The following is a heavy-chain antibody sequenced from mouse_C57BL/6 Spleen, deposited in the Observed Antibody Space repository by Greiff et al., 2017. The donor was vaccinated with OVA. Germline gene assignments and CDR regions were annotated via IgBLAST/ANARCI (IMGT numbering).Heavy chain of an antibody. CDR1: GYTFTSYW. CDR2: INPSNGGT. J-gene: IGHJ1*03. Sequence: QVQLQQPGTELVKPGASVKLSCKASGYTFTSYWMHWVKQRPGQGLEWIGNINPSNGGTNYNEKFKSKATLTVDKSSSTAYMQLSSLTSEDSAVYYCARSLITTVVTDWYFDVWGTGTTVTVSS. D-gene: IGHD1-1*01. V-gene: IGHV1-53*01. CDR3: ARSLITTVVTDWYFDV.